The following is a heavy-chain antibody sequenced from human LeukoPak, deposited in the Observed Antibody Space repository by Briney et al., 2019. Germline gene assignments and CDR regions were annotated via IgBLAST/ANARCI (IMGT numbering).Heavy chain of an antibody. CDR1: GGTFSSYA. V-gene: IGHV1-69*13. D-gene: IGHD3-9*01. J-gene: IGHJ4*02. CDR2: IIPIFGTA. CDR3: ARDGRGGLRYFDWLPYY. Sequence: ASVKVSCKASGGTFSSYAISWVRQAPGRGLEWMGGIIPIFGTANYAQKFQGRVTITADESTSTAYMELSSLRSEDTAVYYCARDGRGGLRYFDWLPYYWGQGTLVTVSS.